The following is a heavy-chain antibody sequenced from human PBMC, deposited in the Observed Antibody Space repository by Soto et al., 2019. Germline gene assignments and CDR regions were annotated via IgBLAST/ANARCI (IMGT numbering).Heavy chain of an antibody. CDR3: ARDRVEMATMVRYFDL. CDR2: IIPIFGTA. D-gene: IGHD3-10*01. V-gene: IGHV1-69*12. CDR1: GGTFSCYA. J-gene: IGHJ2*01. Sequence: QVQLVQSGAEVKKPGSSVKVSCKASGGTFSCYAISGVRQAPGQGLEWMGGIIPIFGTANYAQKFQGRVTITADESTSTAYMELSSLRSEDTAVYYCARDRVEMATMVRYFDLWGRGTLVTVSS.